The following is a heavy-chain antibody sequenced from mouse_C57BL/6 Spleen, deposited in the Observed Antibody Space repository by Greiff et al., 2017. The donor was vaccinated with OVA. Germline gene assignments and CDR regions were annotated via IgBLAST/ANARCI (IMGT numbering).Heavy chain of an antibody. CDR3: AKNFDGYPYAMDY. D-gene: IGHD2-3*01. V-gene: IGHV2-5*01. J-gene: IGHJ4*01. CDR1: GFSLTSYG. CDR2: IWRGGST. Sequence: VQLVESGPGLVQPSQSLSITCTVSGFSLTSYGVHWVRQSPGKGLEWLGVIWRGGSTDYNAAFMSRLSITKDNSKSQVFFKMNSLQADDTAIYYCAKNFDGYPYAMDYWGQGTSVTVSS.